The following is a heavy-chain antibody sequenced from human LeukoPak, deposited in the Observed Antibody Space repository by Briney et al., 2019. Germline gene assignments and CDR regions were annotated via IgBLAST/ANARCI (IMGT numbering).Heavy chain of an antibody. J-gene: IGHJ4*02. Sequence: GGSLRLSCAASGFTVSSNYMSWVRQAPGKGLEWVSVIYSGGSTYYADSVKGRFTVSRDNSKNTLYLQMNSLRAEDTAVYYCARSGAAGTWDYWGQGTLVTVSS. CDR1: GFTVSSNY. D-gene: IGHD6-13*01. V-gene: IGHV3-66*01. CDR2: IYSGGST. CDR3: ARSGAAGTWDY.